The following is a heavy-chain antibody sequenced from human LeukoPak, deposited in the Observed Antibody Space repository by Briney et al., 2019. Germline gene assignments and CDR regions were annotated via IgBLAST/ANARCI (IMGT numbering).Heavy chain of an antibody. Sequence: GGSLRLSCAASGFGFSDSYMSWMRRAPGKGLEYISYISGSSSDTNYADSVKGRFTISRDNAKNSLYLQMNSLRAEDTAVYYCARFARVPDAGGQGTTVTVSS. CDR3: ARFARVPDA. CDR2: ISGSSSDT. D-gene: IGHD4/OR15-4a*01. V-gene: IGHV3-11*06. CDR1: GFGFSDSY. J-gene: IGHJ6*02.